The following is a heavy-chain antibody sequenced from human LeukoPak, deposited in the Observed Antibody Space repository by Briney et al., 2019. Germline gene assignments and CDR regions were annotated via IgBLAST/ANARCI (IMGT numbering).Heavy chain of an antibody. J-gene: IGHJ3*02. Sequence: ASVKVSCKASGYTFTGYYMHWVRQAPGQGLEWMGWINPNSGGTNYAQKFQGRVTMTRDTSISTAYMELSRLRSDDTAVYYCARDLPYYYDSSGYYFAAFDIWGQGTMVTVSS. CDR1: GYTFTGYY. CDR3: ARDLPYYYDSSGYYFAAFDI. D-gene: IGHD3-22*01. V-gene: IGHV1-2*02. CDR2: INPNSGGT.